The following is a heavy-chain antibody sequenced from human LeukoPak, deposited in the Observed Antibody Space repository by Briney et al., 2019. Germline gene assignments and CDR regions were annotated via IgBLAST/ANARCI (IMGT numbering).Heavy chain of an antibody. V-gene: IGHV3-53*01. Sequence: PGGSLRLSCAASGFTVSSNYMSWVRQAPGKGLEWVSVIYSGGSTYYADSVKGRFTISRDNSKNALYLQMNSLRAEDTAVYYCARDPGAREVGFDYWGQGTLVTVSS. D-gene: IGHD1-26*01. J-gene: IGHJ4*02. CDR2: IYSGGST. CDR3: ARDPGAREVGFDY. CDR1: GFTVSSNY.